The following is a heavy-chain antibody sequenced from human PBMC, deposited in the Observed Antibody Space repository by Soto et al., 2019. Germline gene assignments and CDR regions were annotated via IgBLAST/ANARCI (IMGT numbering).Heavy chain of an antibody. V-gene: IGHV4-30-4*01. CDR3: ARGWGSDFWSGSPFDP. D-gene: IGHD3-3*01. Sequence: PSETLSLTCTVSGGSISSGDYYWSWIRQPPGKGLEWIGYIYYSGSTYYNPSLKSRVTISVDTSKNQFSLKLSSVTAADTAVYYCARGWGSDFWSGSPFDPWGKGTLVT. CDR2: IYYSGST. J-gene: IGHJ5*02. CDR1: GGSISSGDYY.